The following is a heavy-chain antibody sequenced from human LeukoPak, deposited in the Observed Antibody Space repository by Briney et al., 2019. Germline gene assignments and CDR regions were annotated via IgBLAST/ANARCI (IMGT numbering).Heavy chain of an antibody. CDR2: IYHSGST. Sequence: SETLSLTRTVSGGSISSGGYYWSWIRQPPGKGLEWIGYIYHSGSTYYNPSLKSRVTISVDRSKNQFSLKLSSVAAADTAVYYCARGVAGYCSSTSCYSQYYYYYMDVWGKGTTVTVSS. D-gene: IGHD2-2*01. V-gene: IGHV4-30-2*01. J-gene: IGHJ6*03. CDR1: GGSISSGGYY. CDR3: ARGVAGYCSSTSCYSQYYYYYMDV.